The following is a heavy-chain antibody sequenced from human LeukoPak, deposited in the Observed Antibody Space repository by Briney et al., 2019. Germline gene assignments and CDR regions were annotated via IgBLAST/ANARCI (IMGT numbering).Heavy chain of an antibody. CDR1: GFTFSSYA. J-gene: IGHJ4*02. V-gene: IGHV3-21*01. D-gene: IGHD2-15*01. Sequence: GGSLRLSCAASGFTFSSYAMKWVRQAPGKGLEWVSAISRTSAYIHYSGSVKGRFTISRDNAKNSVYLQIDSLRAEDTAVYYRARGGRGYWCDSNCYPGDYWGQGTLVTVSS. CDR2: ISRTSAYI. CDR3: ARGGRGYWCDSNCYPGDY.